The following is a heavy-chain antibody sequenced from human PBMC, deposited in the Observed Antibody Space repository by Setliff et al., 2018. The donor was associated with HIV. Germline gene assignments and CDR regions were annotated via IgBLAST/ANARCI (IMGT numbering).Heavy chain of an antibody. V-gene: IGHV1-2*02. Sequence: GASVKVSCKASGYSFTDYYMHWVRQAPGQGLEWMGWINPNSGGTNYAQKFQGRVTMTRDTSISTAYMELSRLRSDDTAVYYCARDYHDSSGYIFFPGLPDYWGQGTLVTVS. CDR1: GYSFTDYY. D-gene: IGHD3-22*01. J-gene: IGHJ4*02. CDR2: INPNSGGT. CDR3: ARDYHDSSGYIFFPGLPDY.